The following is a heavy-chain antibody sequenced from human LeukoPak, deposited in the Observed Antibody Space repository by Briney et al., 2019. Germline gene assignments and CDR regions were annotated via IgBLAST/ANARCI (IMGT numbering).Heavy chain of an antibody. Sequence: PGRSLRLSCAASGFTFTDYGIHWVRQAPGKGLEWVAVISYEGGNKNYADSVKGRFTISRDNSKNTLYLQMDSLRVDDTALYSCTTFNMWGLGTMVTVSS. CDR1: GFTFTDYG. V-gene: IGHV3-30*03. CDR2: ISYEGGNK. J-gene: IGHJ3*02. CDR3: TTFNM.